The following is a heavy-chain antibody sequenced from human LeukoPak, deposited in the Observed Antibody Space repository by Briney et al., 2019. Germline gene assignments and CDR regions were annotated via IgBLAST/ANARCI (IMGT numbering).Heavy chain of an antibody. Sequence: GGSLRLSCAASGFTFSSYWMSWVRQTPGKGLEWVASINPDGNKKYSADSVKGRFTISRDNAENSLYLQMNSLRVEDTAFYYCARDLAYSRLDYWGQGMLVTVSS. V-gene: IGHV3-7*01. J-gene: IGHJ4*02. D-gene: IGHD5-18*01. CDR2: INPDGNKK. CDR3: ARDLAYSRLDY. CDR1: GFTFSSYW.